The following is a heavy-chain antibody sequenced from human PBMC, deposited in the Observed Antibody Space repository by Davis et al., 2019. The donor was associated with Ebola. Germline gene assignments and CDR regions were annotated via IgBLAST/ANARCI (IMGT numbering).Heavy chain of an antibody. V-gene: IGHV3-74*01. CDR3: ARDLKQVATIFGVGYYYYGMDV. J-gene: IGHJ6*02. D-gene: IGHD3-3*01. CDR1: GFTFSSYW. CDR2: INSDGSST. Sequence: GESLKISCAASGFTFSSYWMHWVRQAPGKGLVWVSRINSDGSSTNYADSVKGRFTISRDNAKNSLYLQMNSLRAEDTAVYYCARDLKQVATIFGVGYYYYGMDVWGQGTTVTVSS.